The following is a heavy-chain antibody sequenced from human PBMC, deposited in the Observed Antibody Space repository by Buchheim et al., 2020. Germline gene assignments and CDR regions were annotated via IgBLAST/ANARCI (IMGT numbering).Heavy chain of an antibody. CDR1: GFTFSSYS. D-gene: IGHD6-19*01. V-gene: IGHV3-48*04. CDR2: ISSSSTI. CDR3: ARTGPSNVWAGTSGLFDY. J-gene: IGHJ4*02. Sequence: EVQLVESGGGLVQPGGSLRLSCAASGFTFSSYSMNWVRQAPGKGLEWVSYISSSSTIYYADSVKGRFTISRDNAKNSLYLQMNSLRAEDTAVYYCARTGPSNVWAGTSGLFDYWGQGTL.